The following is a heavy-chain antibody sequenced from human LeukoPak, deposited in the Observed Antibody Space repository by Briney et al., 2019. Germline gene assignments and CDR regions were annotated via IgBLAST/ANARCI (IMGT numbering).Heavy chain of an antibody. CDR1: GYSISSGYY. Sequence: PSETLSLTCAVSGYSISSGYYWGWIRQPPGKGLEWIGSIYHSGSTYYNPSLKSRVTISVDTSKNQFSLKLSSVTAADTAVYYCASFTIFGVGRDYWGQGTLVTVSS. CDR3: ASFTIFGVGRDY. CDR2: IYHSGST. J-gene: IGHJ4*02. V-gene: IGHV4-38-2*01. D-gene: IGHD3-3*01.